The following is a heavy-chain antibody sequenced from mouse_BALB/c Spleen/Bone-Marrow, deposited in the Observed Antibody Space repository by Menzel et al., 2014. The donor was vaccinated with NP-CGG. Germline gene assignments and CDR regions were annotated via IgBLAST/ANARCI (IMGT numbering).Heavy chain of an antibody. V-gene: IGHV1-67*01. J-gene: IGHJ3*01. CDR3: ARSGYGYDWFAY. CDR2: ISTYSGNT. Sequence: VQPQQSGPELVRPGVSVKISCKGSGYTFTDYAMHWVKRSHAKSLEWIGVISTYSGNTNYNQKFKGKATMTVDKSSSTAYMELARLTSEDSAIYYCARSGYGYDWFAYWGQGTLVTVSA. D-gene: IGHD2-2*01. CDR1: GYTFTDYA.